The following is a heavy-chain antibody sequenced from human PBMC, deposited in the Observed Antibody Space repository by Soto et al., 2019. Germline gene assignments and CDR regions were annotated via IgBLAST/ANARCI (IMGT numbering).Heavy chain of an antibody. CDR2: ISSSGSTI. CDR1: GFTFSSYE. D-gene: IGHD3-22*01. Sequence: PGGSLRLSCAASGFTFSSYEMNWVRQAPGKGLEWVSYISSSGSTIYYADSVKGRFTISRDNAKNSLYLQMNSLRAEDTAVYYCARVGYYYDSSGPWGQATLVTAPQ. J-gene: IGHJ5*02. V-gene: IGHV3-48*03. CDR3: ARVGYYYDSSGP.